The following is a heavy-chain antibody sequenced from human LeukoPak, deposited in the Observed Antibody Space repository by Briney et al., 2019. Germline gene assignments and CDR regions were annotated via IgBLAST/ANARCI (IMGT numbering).Heavy chain of an antibody. Sequence: GGSLRLSCAASGFTFSSYAMSWVRQAPGKGLEWVSAISGSGGSPYYADSVKGRFTISRDNSKNPLYLQMHSLRAEDTAVYYCAKDRFGKLSARFVVRYFDYCGQGNLVTVSS. V-gene: IGHV3-23*01. CDR2: ISGSGGSP. CDR1: GFTFSSYA. D-gene: IGHD3-10*01. CDR3: AKDRFGKLSARFVVRYFDY. J-gene: IGHJ4*02.